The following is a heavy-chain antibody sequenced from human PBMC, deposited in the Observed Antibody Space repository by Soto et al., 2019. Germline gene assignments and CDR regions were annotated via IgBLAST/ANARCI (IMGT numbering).Heavy chain of an antibody. V-gene: IGHV1-18*01. Sequence: ASVKVSCKASGYTFTSYGISWVRQAPGQGLEWMGWISAYNGNTNYAQKLQGRVTMTTDTATSTAYMELRSLRSDDTAVYYCARDLRAAAGTAQRKNQYYYGMEVWGQGTTGTLSS. CDR3: ARDLRAAAGTAQRKNQYYYGMEV. CDR2: ISAYNGNT. J-gene: IGHJ6*02. D-gene: IGHD6-13*01. CDR1: GYTFTSYG.